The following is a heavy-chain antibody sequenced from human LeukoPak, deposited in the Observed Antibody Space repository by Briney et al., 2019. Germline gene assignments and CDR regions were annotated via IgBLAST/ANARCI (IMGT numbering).Heavy chain of an antibody. J-gene: IGHJ1*01. D-gene: IGHD6-19*01. CDR1: GFTFSSYA. CDR3: ARGDGVAVARPEAEYFQH. CDR2: ISSNGGST. Sequence: PGGSLRLSCAASGFTFSSYAMHWVRQAPGKGLEYVSAISSNGGSTYYANSVKGRFTISRDNSKNTPYLQMGSLRAEDMAVYYCARGDGVAVARPEAEYFQHWGQGTLVTVSS. V-gene: IGHV3-64*01.